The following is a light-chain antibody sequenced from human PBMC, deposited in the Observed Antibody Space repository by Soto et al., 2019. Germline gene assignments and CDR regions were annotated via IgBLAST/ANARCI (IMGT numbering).Light chain of an antibody. CDR3: QQYNNWPPYT. CDR2: GAS. V-gene: IGKV3-15*01. CDR1: ETVATN. J-gene: IGKJ2*01. Sequence: EVVMTQSPATLSASPGGRATLSCWASETVATNLAWFQQKPGQGPRLLIHGASTRATGFPARFSGSGSGTEFTLTISSLQSEDFAVYYCQQYNNWPPYTFGQGTKVDIK.